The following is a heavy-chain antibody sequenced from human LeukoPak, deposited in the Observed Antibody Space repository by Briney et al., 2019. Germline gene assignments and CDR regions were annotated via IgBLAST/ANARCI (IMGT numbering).Heavy chain of an antibody. CDR1: GGSISSYY. CDR3: ARHTAEKYNWFDR. CDR2: TSYSGST. D-gene: IGHD5-24*01. Sequence: SETLSLTCTVSGGSISSYYWNWIRQPPGKGLEWIGYTSYSGSTNYNPSMKSRVTISVDTSKNQFSLKLSSVTAADTAVYYCARHTAEKYNWFDRWGQGTLVTVSS. V-gene: IGHV4-59*08. J-gene: IGHJ5*02.